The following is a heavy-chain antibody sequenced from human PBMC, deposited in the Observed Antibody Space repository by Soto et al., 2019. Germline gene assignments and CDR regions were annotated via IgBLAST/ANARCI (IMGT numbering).Heavy chain of an antibody. CDR1: GGTFSSYA. Sequence: SVKVSCKASGGTFSSYAISWVRQAPGQGLEWMGGIIPIFGTANYAQKFQGRVTITADESTSTAYMELSSLRSEDTAVYYCARDGVVVVAATNNWFDPWGQGTLVTVSS. J-gene: IGHJ5*02. CDR3: ARDGVVVVAATNNWFDP. D-gene: IGHD2-15*01. V-gene: IGHV1-69*13. CDR2: IIPIFGTA.